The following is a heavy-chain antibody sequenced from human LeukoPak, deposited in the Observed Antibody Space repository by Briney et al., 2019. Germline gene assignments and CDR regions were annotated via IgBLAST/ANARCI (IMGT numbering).Heavy chain of an antibody. CDR1: GDSLIGYY. J-gene: IGHJ4*02. CDR2: IYYTGNT. D-gene: IGHD3-9*01. Sequence: PSETLSLTCSVSGDSLIGYYWGWIRQPPGKGLEWIGNIYYTGNTYYNSSLKSLVTISVDTSKNQFSLKLSSVTAADTAVYYCARGADYDILTGLDYWGQGTLVTVSS. CDR3: ARGADYDILTGLDY. V-gene: IGHV4-38-2*02.